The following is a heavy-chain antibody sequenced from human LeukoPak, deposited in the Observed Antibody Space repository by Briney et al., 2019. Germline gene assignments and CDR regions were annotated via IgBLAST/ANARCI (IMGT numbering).Heavy chain of an antibody. J-gene: IGHJ3*02. CDR3: ARGVLEAAFDI. V-gene: IGHV3-21*01. Sequence: PGGSLRLSCAASGVTFSSYSMNWVRQAPGKGLEWVSSISSSSSYIYYADSVKGRFTISRDNAKNSLYLQMTILRAEDTAEYYCARGVLEAAFDIWGQGTMVTVSS. D-gene: IGHD1-1*01. CDR1: GVTFSSYS. CDR2: ISSSSSYI.